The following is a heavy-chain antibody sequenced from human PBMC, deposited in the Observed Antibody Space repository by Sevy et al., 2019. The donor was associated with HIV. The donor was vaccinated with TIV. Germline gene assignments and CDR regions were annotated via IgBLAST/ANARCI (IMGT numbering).Heavy chain of an antibody. CDR1: GFTFSSYA. Sequence: GGSLRLSCAASGFTFSSYAMHWVRQAPGKGLEWVAVISYDGSNTYHADSVKGRFTISRDNSKNTLYLQMSSLRAEDTAVHYCAREEAYSGSYYFDYWGQGTLVTVSS. D-gene: IGHD1-26*01. CDR3: AREEAYSGSYYFDY. V-gene: IGHV3-30-3*01. CDR2: ISYDGSNT. J-gene: IGHJ4*02.